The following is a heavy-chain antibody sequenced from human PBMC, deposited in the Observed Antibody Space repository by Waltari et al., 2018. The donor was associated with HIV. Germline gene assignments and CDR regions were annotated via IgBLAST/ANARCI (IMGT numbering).Heavy chain of an antibody. CDR3: AREVFGSPYYFNY. D-gene: IGHD3-10*01. CDR2: VNRDSTEK. V-gene: IGHV3-7*03. J-gene: IGHJ4*02. Sequence: EVQLVESGGGLVQPGGSRRLSCVTRGFPFGRFSMSWVRQSPGKGLEWVANVNRDSTEKFYVDSVKGRFIISRDNTNSTLFLYMSSLRGEDTALYYCAREVFGSPYYFNYWGQGALVTVSS. CDR1: GFPFGRFS.